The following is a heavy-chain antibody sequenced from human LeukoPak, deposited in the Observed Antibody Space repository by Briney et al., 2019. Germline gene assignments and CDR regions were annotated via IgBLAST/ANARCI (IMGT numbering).Heavy chain of an antibody. CDR2: INPKSGGT. V-gene: IGHV1-2*02. D-gene: IGHD1-26*01. Sequence: ASVKVSCKASGYSFTGHYMHWVRQAPGQGLEWMGWINPKSGGTNYAQKFQGRVTITRNTSISTAYMELSSLRSEDTAVYYCARGDWDRGYYYYYMDVWGKGTTVTVSS. J-gene: IGHJ6*03. CDR3: ARGDWDRGYYYYYMDV. CDR1: GYSFTGHY.